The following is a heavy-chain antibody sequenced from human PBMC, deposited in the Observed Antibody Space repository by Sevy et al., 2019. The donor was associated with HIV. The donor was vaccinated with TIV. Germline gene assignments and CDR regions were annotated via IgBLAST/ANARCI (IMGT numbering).Heavy chain of an antibody. CDR1: GFTFSSYA. D-gene: IGHD3-10*01. CDR3: AKSARITMVRGVINWFDP. CDR2: ISGSGGST. J-gene: IGHJ5*02. V-gene: IGHV3-23*01. Sequence: GGSLRLSCAASGFTFSSYAMSWVRQAPGKGLEWVSAISGSGGSTYYADSVKGRFTISRDNSKNTLYLQMNSLRAEDTDVYYCAKSARITMVRGVINWFDPWGQGTLVTVSS.